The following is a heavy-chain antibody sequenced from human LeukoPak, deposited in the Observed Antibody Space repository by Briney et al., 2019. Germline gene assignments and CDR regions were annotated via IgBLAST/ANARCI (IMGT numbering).Heavy chain of an antibody. CDR3: ARGGVHSSSSHNFDY. J-gene: IGHJ4*02. Sequence: ASVKVSCKASGYTFTGYYMHWVRQAPGQGLEWMGWINPNSGGTNYAQKFQGRVTMTRDTSISTAYMELSRLRSDDTAVYYCARGGVHSSSSHNFDYWGQGTLVTVSS. CDR2: INPNSGGT. CDR1: GYTFTGYY. D-gene: IGHD6-6*01. V-gene: IGHV1-2*02.